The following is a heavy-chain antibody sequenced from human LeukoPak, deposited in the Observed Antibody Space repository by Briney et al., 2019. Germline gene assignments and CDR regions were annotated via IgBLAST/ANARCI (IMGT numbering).Heavy chain of an antibody. V-gene: IGHV3-53*01. CDR2: IYSGGST. J-gene: IGHJ4*02. D-gene: IGHD4-17*01. CDR3: ARVPSRRDYGIDY. CDR1: GFTVSSNY. Sequence: GGSLRLSCEASGFTVSSNYMSWVRQAPGKGLEWVSVIYSGGSTYYADSVKGRSTISRDNSKNTLYLQMNGLRAEDTAVYYCARVPSRRDYGIDYWGQGTLVTVSS.